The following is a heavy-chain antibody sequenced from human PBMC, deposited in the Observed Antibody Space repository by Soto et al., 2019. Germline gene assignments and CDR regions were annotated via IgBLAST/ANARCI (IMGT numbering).Heavy chain of an antibody. CDR3: AYRVGSRGSFDY. J-gene: IGHJ4*02. D-gene: IGHD6-25*01. Sequence: QITLKESGPTLVKPTQTLTLTCSFSGFSLRTSGVSVGWIRQPLGKALEWLAFIYWNDDKRYSPSLQSRLTITKDNSKKEVVLTMTNMDPLDTGTYYCAYRVGSRGSFDYWGQGTLVTVSS. CDR1: GFSLRTSGVS. V-gene: IGHV2-5*01. CDR2: IYWNDDK.